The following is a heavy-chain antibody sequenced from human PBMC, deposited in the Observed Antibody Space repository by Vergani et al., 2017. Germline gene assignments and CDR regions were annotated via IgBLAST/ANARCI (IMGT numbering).Heavy chain of an antibody. CDR3: ARGGCSSTSCYPNEWPEGY. CDR2: IIPILGIA. Sequence: QVQLVQSGAEVKKPGSSVKVSCKASGGTFSSYAISWVRQAPGQGLEWMGRIIPILGIANYAQKFQGRVTITADKSTSTAYMELSSLRSEDTAVYYCARGGCSSTSCYPNEWPEGYWGQGTLVTVSS. V-gene: IGHV1-69*04. J-gene: IGHJ4*02. D-gene: IGHD2-2*01. CDR1: GGTFSSYA.